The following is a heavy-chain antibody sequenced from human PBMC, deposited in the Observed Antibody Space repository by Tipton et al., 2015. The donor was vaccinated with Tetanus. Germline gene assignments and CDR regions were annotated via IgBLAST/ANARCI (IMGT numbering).Heavy chain of an antibody. Sequence: QLVQSGGGLIQPGGSLRLSCAASGFTVTSTYMAWVRQTPGKGLEWVSSISGSSNSKHYAHSMKGRFTISRDNGRNSLYLEMNSLRVGDTAVYFCARARTPGLRGLYAFDIWGQGTMVTVSS. CDR3: ARARTPGLRGLYAFDI. CDR1: GFTVTSTY. V-gene: IGHV3-21*01. D-gene: IGHD1-14*01. CDR2: ISGSSNSK. J-gene: IGHJ3*02.